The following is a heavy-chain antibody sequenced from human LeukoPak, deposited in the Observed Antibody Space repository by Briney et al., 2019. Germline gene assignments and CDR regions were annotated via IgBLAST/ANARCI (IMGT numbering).Heavy chain of an antibody. CDR3: ARGPERSRYGSGSSWFDP. Sequence: GASVKVSCKASGYTFASYDINWVRQATGQGLEWMGWMNPNSGNTGYAQKFQGRVTMTRNTSISTAYMEVNSLRSEDTAVYYCARGPERSRYGSGSSWFDPWGQGTLVTVSS. CDR1: GYTFASYD. CDR2: MNPNSGNT. J-gene: IGHJ5*02. D-gene: IGHD3-10*01. V-gene: IGHV1-8*01.